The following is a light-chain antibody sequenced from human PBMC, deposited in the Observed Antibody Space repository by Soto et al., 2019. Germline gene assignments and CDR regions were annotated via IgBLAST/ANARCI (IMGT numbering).Light chain of an antibody. CDR2: GAS. Sequence: EIVLTQSPGTLSLYPGERATLSCRASQSVRSSYLAWYQQKPGQAPRLLIYGASSRATGIPDRFSGSGSGTDFTLTISSLEPEDFAVYYCQQYGSSPPYTFGQGTKLEIK. J-gene: IGKJ2*01. V-gene: IGKV3-20*01. CDR3: QQYGSSPPYT. CDR1: QSVRSSY.